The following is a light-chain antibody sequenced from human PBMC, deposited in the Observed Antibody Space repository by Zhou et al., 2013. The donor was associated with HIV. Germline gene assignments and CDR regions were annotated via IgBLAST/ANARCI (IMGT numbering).Light chain of an antibody. V-gene: IGKV3-15*01. Sequence: EIVLTQSPATLSLSPGERATLSCRASQSVSRYLAWYQQKPGQAPRLLMYGASTRATGIPARFSGSGAGTEFTLTIGSVQSEDFAVYYCQQYDNWPPRYTFGQGTKLEMK. J-gene: IGKJ2*01. CDR1: QSVSRY. CDR2: GAS. CDR3: QQYDNWPPRYT.